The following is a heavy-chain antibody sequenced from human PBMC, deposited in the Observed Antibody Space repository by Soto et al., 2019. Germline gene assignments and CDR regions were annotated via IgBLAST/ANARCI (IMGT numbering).Heavy chain of an antibody. Sequence: QVQLQQWGAGLLKPSETLSLTCAVYGGFVSSGSYYWSWIRQPPGKGLEWIGEMSHSGGTHFNPSLERRVTISVYTSKNQFSRKMCSVTAADTALYYCARVERGTATTVVDAFDIWGPGTMVTVSS. V-gene: IGHV4-34*01. J-gene: IGHJ3*02. CDR1: GGFVSSGSYY. CDR2: MSHSGGT. D-gene: IGHD1-1*01. CDR3: ARVERGTATTVVDAFDI.